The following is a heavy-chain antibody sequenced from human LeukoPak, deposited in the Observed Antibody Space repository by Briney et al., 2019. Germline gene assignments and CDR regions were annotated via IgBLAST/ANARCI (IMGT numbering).Heavy chain of an antibody. J-gene: IGHJ3*02. D-gene: IGHD2-8*01. CDR3: ARDGLYCTNGVCSSDI. Sequence: GASVKVSCKVVAYDFTGYHIHWVRQAPGQGLEWMGKINPGSGATGYAQKFQGRVTMTRDTSTSTVYMELTSLRSADTAVYFCARDGLYCTNGVCSSDIWGQGTLVTVSS. CDR1: AYDFTGYH. V-gene: IGHV1-46*01. CDR2: INPGSGAT.